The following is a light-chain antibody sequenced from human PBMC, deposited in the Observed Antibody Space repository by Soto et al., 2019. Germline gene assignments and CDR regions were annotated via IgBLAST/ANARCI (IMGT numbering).Light chain of an antibody. CDR2: STS. J-gene: IGKJ1*01. Sequence: EIVLTQSPDTLSLSPGERATLSCGASQRVSSDSLAWYQQQPGQAPRLLIYSTSNRATGIPDRFSGSGSGTDFTLTIRRLEPEDFALYYCQQYGRSQTFGQGTKVDNK. CDR1: QRVSSDS. CDR3: QQYGRSQT. V-gene: IGKV3-20*01.